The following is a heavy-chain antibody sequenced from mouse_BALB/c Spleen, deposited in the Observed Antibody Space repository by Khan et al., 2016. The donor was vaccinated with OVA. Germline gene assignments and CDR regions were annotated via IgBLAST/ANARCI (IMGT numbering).Heavy chain of an antibody. CDR2: TNPTNGRT. Sequence: QVRLQQSGAELVKAGASVKMSCKASGYTFTSYWMHWVKQRLGQGLEWFAETNPTNGRTYYNETFKSKATLTVDKSSSKVYMLLSGPTSEDSEVYYSARIKKIVATYFDYWGQGTTLTVSS. J-gene: IGHJ2*01. D-gene: IGHD1-1*01. CDR3: ARIKKIVATYFDY. CDR1: GYTFTSYW. V-gene: IGHV1S81*02.